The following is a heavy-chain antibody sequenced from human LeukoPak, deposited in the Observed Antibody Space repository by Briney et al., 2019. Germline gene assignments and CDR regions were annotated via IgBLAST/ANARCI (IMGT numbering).Heavy chain of an antibody. CDR1: GFTFNTYS. CDR2: ISSSSTYI. J-gene: IGHJ4*02. D-gene: IGHD1-7*01. V-gene: IGHV3-21*01. CDR3: ARDISGTYD. Sequence: GGSLRLSCAASGFTFNTYSMNWVRQALGKGLEWVSSISSSSTYIYYADSVKGRFTISRDNSKNTLYLQMNSLRAEDTAVYYCARDISGTYDWGPGILVTVSS.